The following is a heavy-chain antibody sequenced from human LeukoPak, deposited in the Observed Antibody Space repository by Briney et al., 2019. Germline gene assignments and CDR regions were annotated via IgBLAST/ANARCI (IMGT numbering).Heavy chain of an antibody. Sequence: GGSLRLSCEASGFTFSSHAMHWVRQAPGKGLEWVAFISYEGSIKYYADSVKGRFTISRDNSKNTLSLQVNSLRAEDTAVYYCARDYSARYSIDYWGQGTLVTVSS. CDR2: ISYEGSIK. D-gene: IGHD1-26*01. CDR1: GFTFSSHA. CDR3: ARDYSARYSIDY. J-gene: IGHJ4*02. V-gene: IGHV3-30*04.